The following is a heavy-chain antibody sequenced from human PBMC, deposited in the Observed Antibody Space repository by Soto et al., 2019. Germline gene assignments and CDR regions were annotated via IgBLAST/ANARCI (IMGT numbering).Heavy chain of an antibody. Sequence: SETLSLTCTVSGGSISSGDYYWSWIRQPPGKGLEWIGYIYYSGSTYYNPSLKSRVTISVDTSKNQFSLKLSSVTAADTAVYYCAIAVATINYFDYWGQGTLVTVSS. V-gene: IGHV4-30-4*01. CDR3: AIAVATINYFDY. J-gene: IGHJ4*02. CDR1: GGSISSGDYY. D-gene: IGHD5-12*01. CDR2: IYYSGST.